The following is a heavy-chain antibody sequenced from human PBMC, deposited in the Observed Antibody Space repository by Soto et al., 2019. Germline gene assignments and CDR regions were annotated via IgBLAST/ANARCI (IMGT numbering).Heavy chain of an antibody. J-gene: IGHJ6*02. CDR1: GGTFSSYT. CDR3: ASCYYYDSSGYDYGMDV. D-gene: IGHD3-22*01. V-gene: IGHV1-69*02. CDR2: IIPILGIA. Sequence: SVKVSCKASGGTFSSYTISWVRRAPGQGLEWMGRIIPILGIANYAQKFQGRVTITADKSTSTAYMELSSLRSEDTAVYYCASCYYYDSSGYDYGMDVWGQGTTLTVSS.